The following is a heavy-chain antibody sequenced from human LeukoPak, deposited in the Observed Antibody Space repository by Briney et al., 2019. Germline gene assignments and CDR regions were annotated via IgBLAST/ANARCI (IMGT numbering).Heavy chain of an antibody. CDR3: ARDLTGTRRSFDY. V-gene: IGHV3-48*03. J-gene: IGHJ4*02. D-gene: IGHD1-20*01. CDR1: GFTFSSYE. Sequence: GSPRLSSAASGFTFSSYEMNWVRQAPGKGLEWVSYISSSGSTIYYADSVKGRFTISRDNAKNSLYLQMNSLRAEDTAVYYCARDLTGTRRSFDYWGQGTLVTVSS. CDR2: ISSSGSTI.